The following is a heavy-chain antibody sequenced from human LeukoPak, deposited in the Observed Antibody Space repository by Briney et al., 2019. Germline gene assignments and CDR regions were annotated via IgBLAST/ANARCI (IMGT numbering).Heavy chain of an antibody. CDR1: GFTFSRYA. CDR3: VKSAGFDWLSPLDAFDI. V-gene: IGHV3-64D*06. CDR2: ISSSGGST. Sequence: GGSLRLSCSASGFTFSRYAMHWVRQAPGKGLEYVSAISSSGGSTYYADSVKGRFTISRDNSKDTLYLQMSSLRAEDTTVYYCVKSAGFDWLSPLDAFDIWGQGPMVTVSS. D-gene: IGHD3-9*01. J-gene: IGHJ3*02.